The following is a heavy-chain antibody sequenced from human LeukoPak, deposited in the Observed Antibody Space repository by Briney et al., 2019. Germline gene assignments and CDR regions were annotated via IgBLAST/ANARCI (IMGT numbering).Heavy chain of an antibody. V-gene: IGHV1-2*02. CDR2: INPNSGGT. Sequence: ASVKVSCKASGYTFTGFYMHWVRQAPGQGLEWMGWINPNSGGTNYAQKFQGRVTMTRDTSISTAYMELSRLRSDDTAVYYCASPTALTGDLGFDYWGQGTLVTVSS. D-gene: IGHD7-27*01. J-gene: IGHJ4*02. CDR1: GYTFTGFY. CDR3: ASPTALTGDLGFDY.